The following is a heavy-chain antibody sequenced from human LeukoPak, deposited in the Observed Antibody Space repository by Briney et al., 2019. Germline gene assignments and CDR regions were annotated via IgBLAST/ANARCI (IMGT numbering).Heavy chain of an antibody. CDR1: GYTFTSYY. J-gene: IGHJ4*02. D-gene: IGHD5-18*01. Sequence: ASVKVSCKASGYTFTSYYMHWVRQAPGQGLEWMGIINPSGGSTSYAQKFQGRVTMTRDMSTSTVYMELSSLRSEDTAVYYCARDSYGYAFEFFGSGNFDYWGQGTLVTVSS. CDR3: ARDSYGYAFEFFGSGNFDY. CDR2: INPSGGST. V-gene: IGHV1-46*01.